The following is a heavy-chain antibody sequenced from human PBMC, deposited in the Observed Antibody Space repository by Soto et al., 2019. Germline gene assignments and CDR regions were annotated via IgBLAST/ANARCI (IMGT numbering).Heavy chain of an antibody. Sequence: ASVKVSCKASGGTFSTYTITWVRQAPGQGLEWMGRIIPIIGIVNYAQKFQGRVTISADKFTGTAYMELTGLRSDDTAVYYCAGDPDSHYNDSHASSYPWGQGTLVTVSS. J-gene: IGHJ5*02. CDR2: IIPIIGIV. CDR1: GGTFSTYT. CDR3: AGDPDSHYNDSHASSYP. V-gene: IGHV1-69*04. D-gene: IGHD4-4*01.